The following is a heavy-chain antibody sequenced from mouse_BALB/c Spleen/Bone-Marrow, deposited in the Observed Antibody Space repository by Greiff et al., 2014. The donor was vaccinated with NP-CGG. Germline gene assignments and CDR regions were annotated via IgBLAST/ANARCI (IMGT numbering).Heavy chain of an antibody. J-gene: IGHJ4*01. CDR3: ARNPYGNYAMDY. CDR2: IWSDGST. CDR1: GFSLTTYG. D-gene: IGHD2-10*02. V-gene: IGHV2-6*02. Sequence: VQVVESGPGLVSPSQSLSITYTVSGFSLTTYGVHWVRQPPGKGLEWLVVIWSDGSTTYNSALKSRLSISKDNSKSQVFLKMNSLQTDDTAMYYCARNPYGNYAMDYWGQGTSVTVSS.